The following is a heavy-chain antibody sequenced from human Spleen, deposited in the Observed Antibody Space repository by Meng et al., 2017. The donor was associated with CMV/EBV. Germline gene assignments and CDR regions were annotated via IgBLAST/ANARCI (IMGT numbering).Heavy chain of an antibody. CDR2: FNPKTGDA. Sequence: GKASGYTCNDYCIHWVRQAPGQGIEGLGYFNPKTGDAKLPQKFQGRVTLTTDAYISTAYMELRRLTSDDTAVYFCARDEYGDIPFEYWGQGTLVTVSS. CDR1: GYTCNDYC. D-gene: IGHD4-17*01. V-gene: IGHV1-2*02. CDR3: ARDEYGDIPFEY. J-gene: IGHJ4*02.